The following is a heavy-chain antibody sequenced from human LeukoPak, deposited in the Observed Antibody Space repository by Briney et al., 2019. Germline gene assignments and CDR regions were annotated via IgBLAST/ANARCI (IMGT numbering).Heavy chain of an antibody. D-gene: IGHD3-3*01. J-gene: IGHJ4*02. CDR2: IRYDGSNK. Sequence: GGSLRLSCAASGFTFSSYSMNWVRQAPGKGLEWVAFIRYDGSNKYYADSVKGRFTISRDNSKNTLYLQMNSLRAEDTAVYYCATIRSITIFGVGAYHYWGQGTLVTVSS. CDR1: GFTFSSYS. CDR3: ATIRSITIFGVGAYHY. V-gene: IGHV3-30*02.